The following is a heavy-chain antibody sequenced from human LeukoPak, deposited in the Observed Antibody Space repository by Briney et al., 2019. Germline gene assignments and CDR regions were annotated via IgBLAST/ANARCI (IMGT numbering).Heavy chain of an antibody. V-gene: IGHV4-59*01. J-gene: IGHJ4*02. Sequence: PSETLSLTCTVSGGSISSYYWSWIRQPPGEGLEWIGYIYYSGSTNYNPSLKSRVTISVDTSKNQFSLKLSSVTAADTAVYYCARARPILYSSGYYFRRIDYFDYWGQGTLVTVSS. CDR1: GGSISSYY. CDR2: IYYSGST. D-gene: IGHD3-22*01. CDR3: ARARPILYSSGYYFRRIDYFDY.